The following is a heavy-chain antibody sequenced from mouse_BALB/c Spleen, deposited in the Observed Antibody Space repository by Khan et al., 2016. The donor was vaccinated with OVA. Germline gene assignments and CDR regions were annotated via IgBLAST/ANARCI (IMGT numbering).Heavy chain of an antibody. D-gene: IGHD2-1*01. J-gene: IGHJ3*01. V-gene: IGHV5-4*02. CDR2: ISDGGSYT. Sequence: LVESGGGLVKPGGSLKLSCAASGFTFSDYYMYWVRQTPEKRLEWVATISDGGSYTYYPDSVKGRFTISRDDAKNNLYLQMSSLKSDATAMYYCARGYYGNPFAYWGQGTLVTVSA. CDR1: GFTFSDYY. CDR3: ARGYYGNPFAY.